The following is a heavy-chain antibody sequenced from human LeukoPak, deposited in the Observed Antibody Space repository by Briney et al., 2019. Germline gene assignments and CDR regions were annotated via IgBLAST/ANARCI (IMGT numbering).Heavy chain of an antibody. V-gene: IGHV3-48*04. CDR2: ISSSGSTI. D-gene: IGHD2-2*01. CDR3: ARDKVIPAAIGHY. Sequence: PGGSLRLSCVASGFTFSHYSLHWVRQAPGKGLEWVSYISSSGSTIYYADSVKGRFTISRDNAKNSLYLQMNSLRAEDTAVYYCARDKVIPAAIGHYWGQGTLVTVSS. CDR1: GFTFSHYS. J-gene: IGHJ4*02.